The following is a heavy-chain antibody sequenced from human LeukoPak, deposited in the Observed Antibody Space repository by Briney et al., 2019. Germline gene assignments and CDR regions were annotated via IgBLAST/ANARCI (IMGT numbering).Heavy chain of an antibody. D-gene: IGHD2-15*01. J-gene: IGHJ4*02. Sequence: SETLSLTCTVSGGSISSSSHFWSWIRQPPGKGLEWIGSIYYSGNTYYNSSLKSRVTISVDTSKNQFSLKLSSVTAADTAVYYCARRENIVVVVAATGFDNWGQGTLVTVSS. CDR1: GGSISSSSHF. CDR2: IYYSGNT. CDR3: ARRENIVVVVAATGFDN. V-gene: IGHV4-39*01.